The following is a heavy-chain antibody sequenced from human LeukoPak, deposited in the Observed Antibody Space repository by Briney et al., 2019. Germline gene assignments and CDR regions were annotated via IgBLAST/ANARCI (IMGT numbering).Heavy chain of an antibody. V-gene: IGHV4-39*07. CDR2: IYYSGST. J-gene: IGHJ4*02. Sequence: SETLSLTCTVSGGSISSSSYYWGWIRQPPGKGLEWIGSIYYSGSTYYNPSLKSRVTISVDTSKNQFSLKLSSVTAADTAVYYCARGRGTRYSYGYGYWGQGTLVTVS. D-gene: IGHD5-18*01. CDR1: GGSISSSSYY. CDR3: ARGRGTRYSYGYGY.